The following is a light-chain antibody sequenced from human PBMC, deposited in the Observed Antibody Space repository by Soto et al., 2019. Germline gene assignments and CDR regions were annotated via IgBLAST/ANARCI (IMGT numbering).Light chain of an antibody. J-gene: IGKJ1*01. V-gene: IGKV1-5*01. CDR2: DAS. CDR3: QQYNSYSRT. CDR1: QSISSW. Sequence: DIQMTQSPSSVSASVGDRVTITCRASQSISSWLAWYQQEPGKAPKLLIYDASSLESGVPSRFSGSGSGTEFTLTISSLQPDDFATYYCQQYNSYSRTFGQGTKVDIK.